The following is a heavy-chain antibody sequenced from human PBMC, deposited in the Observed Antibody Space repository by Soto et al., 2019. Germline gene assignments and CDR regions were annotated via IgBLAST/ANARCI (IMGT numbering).Heavy chain of an antibody. CDR3: ASVKYSPPYCYYYGMDV. CDR2: ISAYNGNT. D-gene: IGHD5-18*01. Sequence: QVQLVQSGAEVKKPGASVKVSCKASGYTFTSYGISWVRQAPGQGLEWMGWISAYNGNTNYAQRLQGRVTMTTDTSTSTADMELRSLRSDDTAVYYCASVKYSPPYCYYYGMDVWGQGTMVTVSS. CDR1: GYTFTSYG. V-gene: IGHV1-18*01. J-gene: IGHJ6*02.